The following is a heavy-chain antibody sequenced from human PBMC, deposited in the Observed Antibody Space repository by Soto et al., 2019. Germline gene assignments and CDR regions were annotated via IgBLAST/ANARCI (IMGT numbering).Heavy chain of an antibody. CDR2: IYYSGST. CDR1: GGSISSGDYY. CDR3: ARGYCSGGSCYWGSYYFDY. V-gene: IGHV4-30-4*01. Sequence: TSETLSLTCTVSGGSISSGDYYWSWIRQPPGKGLEWIGYIYYSGSTYYNPSLKSRVTISVDTSKNQFSLKLSSVTAADTAVYYCARGYCSGGSCYWGSYYFDYWGQGTLVTVSS. D-gene: IGHD2-15*01. J-gene: IGHJ4*02.